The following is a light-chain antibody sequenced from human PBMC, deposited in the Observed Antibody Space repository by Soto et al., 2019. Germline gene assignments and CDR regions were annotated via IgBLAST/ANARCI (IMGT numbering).Light chain of an antibody. J-gene: IGKJ4*01. CDR3: QQSYLTPLT. CDR1: QSIRSH. CDR2: TAF. V-gene: IGKV1-39*01. Sequence: DIQMTQSPSSLSASVGDRFTMTFRASQSIRSHLNWYQQKPGKAPKVLIYTAFTLQGGVPSRFSGSGSETVFTLTISSLQPEDFATYYCQQSYLTPLTFGGGTKVDI.